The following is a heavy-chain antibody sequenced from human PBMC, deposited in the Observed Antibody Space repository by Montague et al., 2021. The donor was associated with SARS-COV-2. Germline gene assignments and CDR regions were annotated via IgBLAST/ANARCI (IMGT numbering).Heavy chain of an antibody. V-gene: IGHV2-70*01. D-gene: IGHD3-9*01. CDR2: XDWXDDK. CDR1: GFSLSTSGMC. CDR3: ARIPYDILTGYYSDFDY. Sequence: PALVTPTQTLTLTCTFSGFSLSTSGMCVSWIRQPPGKALEWLALXDWXDDKYYSTSLKTRLTISKDTSKNQVVLTMTNMDPVDTATYYCARIPYDILTGYYSDFDYWGQGTLVTVSS. J-gene: IGHJ4*02.